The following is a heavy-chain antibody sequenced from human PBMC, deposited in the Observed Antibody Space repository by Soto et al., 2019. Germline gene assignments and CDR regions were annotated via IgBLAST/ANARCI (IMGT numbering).Heavy chain of an antibody. CDR2: IDWDDDK. CDR3: ARESVALYYYYYGMDV. Sequence: SGPTLVNPTQTLTLTCTFSGFSLSTSGMCVSWIRQPPGKALEWLARIDWDDDKYYSTSLKTRLTISKDTSKNQVVLTMTNMEPVDTATYYCARESVALYYYYYGMDVWGQGTTVTVSS. CDR1: GFSLSTSGMC. J-gene: IGHJ6*02. V-gene: IGHV2-70*11.